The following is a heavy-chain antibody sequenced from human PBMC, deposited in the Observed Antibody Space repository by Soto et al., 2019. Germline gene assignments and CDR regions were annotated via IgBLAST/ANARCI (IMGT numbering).Heavy chain of an antibody. J-gene: IGHJ3*02. Sequence: SQTLSLTCAISGDSVSSNSAAWNWIRQSPSRGLEWLGRTYYRSKWYNDYAVSVKSRITINPDTSKNQFSLQLNSVTPEDTAVYYCARDSLLSPFILLWSRPSAAFDIWGQGTIVTLSS. CDR2: TYYRSKWYN. CDR3: ARDSLLSPFILLWSRPSAAFDI. D-gene: IGHD5-18*01. CDR1: GDSVSSNSAA. V-gene: IGHV6-1*01.